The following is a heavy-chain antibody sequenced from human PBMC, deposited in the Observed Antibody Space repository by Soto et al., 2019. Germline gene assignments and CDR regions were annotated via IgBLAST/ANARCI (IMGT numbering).Heavy chain of an antibody. J-gene: IGHJ4*02. D-gene: IGHD1-26*01. CDR3: ARALYRSGTFYAFDN. CDR1: GYTTTDYD. Sequence: QVPLVQSGAEVKKPGASVTVSCKTSGYTTTDYDIGWVRQAPGQGLEWMGWISAYNGNTNSAQKLQGRLTMTTDTSTRTAYMELRSLRSDDTAVYYCARALYRSGTFYAFDNWGQGTLVTVSS. V-gene: IGHV1-18*01. CDR2: ISAYNGNT.